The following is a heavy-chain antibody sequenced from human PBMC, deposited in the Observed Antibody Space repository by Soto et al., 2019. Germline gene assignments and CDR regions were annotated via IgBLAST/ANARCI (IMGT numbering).Heavy chain of an antibody. CDR2: INAGNGNT. CDR1: EYTFTSYA. Sequence: QVQLVQSGAEVKKPGASVKVSCKASEYTFTSYAMHWVRQAPGQRVEWMGWINAGNGNTKYSQKFQGRVTITRDTSASTAYMELSSLRSEDTAVYYCARVIGGWYYFDYWGQGTLVTVSS. CDR3: ARVIGGWYYFDY. J-gene: IGHJ4*02. D-gene: IGHD6-19*01. V-gene: IGHV1-3*01.